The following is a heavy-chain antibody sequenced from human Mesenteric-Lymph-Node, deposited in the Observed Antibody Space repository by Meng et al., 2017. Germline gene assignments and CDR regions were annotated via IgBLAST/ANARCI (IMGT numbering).Heavy chain of an antibody. J-gene: IGHJ4*02. Sequence: GESLKISCAASGFTFSSYDMHWVRQATGKGLEWVSAIGTAGDTYYPGSVKGRFTISRDNSKNMFYLEMNSLGADDTAVYYCAKGTLQYCNGATCYPFYYWGQGTLVTVSS. CDR1: GFTFSSYD. CDR3: AKGTLQYCNGATCYPFYY. V-gene: IGHV3-13*01. D-gene: IGHD2-15*01. CDR2: IGTAGDT.